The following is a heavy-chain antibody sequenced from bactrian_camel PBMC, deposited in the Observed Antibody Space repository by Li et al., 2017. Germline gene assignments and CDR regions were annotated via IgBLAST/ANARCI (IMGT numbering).Heavy chain of an antibody. CDR1: GFTSNNCA. CDR3: AADASGCETLAGGVWSGPLGMDY. Sequence: QLVESGGGSVKAGGSLRLSCTDPGFTSNNCAMNWFRQAAGKQREWVSTIRADGSTSYADSVKGRFTISRDKARDTVFLQMNGLKPEDTAMYFCAADASGCETLAGGVWSGPLGMDYWGQGTQVTVS. V-gene: IGHV3S42*01. CDR2: IRADGST. J-gene: IGHJ4*01. D-gene: IGHD1*01.